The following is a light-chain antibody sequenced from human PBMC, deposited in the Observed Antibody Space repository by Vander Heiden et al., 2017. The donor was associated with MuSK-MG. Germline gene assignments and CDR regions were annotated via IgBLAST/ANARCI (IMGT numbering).Light chain of an antibody. V-gene: IGKV1-39*01. CDR1: ENINND. J-gene: IGKJ3*01. CDR2: AAS. Sequence: DIQMTQSPLSLSAPVGDAVTLTGWASENINNDLNGYQQRPAKAPKLLIFAASRFESGVPSRFSGSGSWTDFTLTITSLQPEDFATYYCQQSYTTPIFTFGPGTKVEIK. CDR3: QQSYTTPIFT.